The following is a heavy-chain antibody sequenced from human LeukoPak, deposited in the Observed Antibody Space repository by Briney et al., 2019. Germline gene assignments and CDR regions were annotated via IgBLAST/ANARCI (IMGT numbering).Heavy chain of an antibody. J-gene: IGHJ4*02. Sequence: GGSLRLSXTASGFTFSNYWMHWLRQAPGKGLVWVSRIKSDGSTTTYADSVKGRFTISRDNAKSTLYLQMNSLRAEDTAVYYCVRLADPGYWGQGTLVTVSS. CDR2: IKSDGSTT. CDR1: GFTFSNYW. D-gene: IGHD6-19*01. V-gene: IGHV3-74*01. CDR3: VRLADPGY.